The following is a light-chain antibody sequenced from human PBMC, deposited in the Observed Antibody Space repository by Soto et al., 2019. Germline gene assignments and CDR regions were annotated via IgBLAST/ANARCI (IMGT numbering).Light chain of an antibody. CDR3: HQSYNTPLT. Sequence: DIQMTQSPSSLSASVGDRVTITCRASQSISSYLNWYQQKPGKAPKLLISVTSTLQSGVPSRFSGSASGTAFTLIISSLQPEDFATYYCHQSYNTPLTFGGGTKVEVK. CDR1: QSISSY. V-gene: IGKV1-39*01. J-gene: IGKJ4*01. CDR2: VTS.